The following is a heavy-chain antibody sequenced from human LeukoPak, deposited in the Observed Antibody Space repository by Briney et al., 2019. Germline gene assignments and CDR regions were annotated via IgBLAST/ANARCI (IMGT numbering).Heavy chain of an antibody. CDR1: GFTFSSYA. CDR3: AGGGGSGSYYNPNRFTDRAVVFTFDF. D-gene: IGHD3-10*01. Sequence: GGSLRLSCAASGFTFSSYAMSWVRQAPGKGLEWVSAISGSGGSTYYADSVKGRFTISRDNSKNTLYLQMNSLRAEDTAVYYCAGGGGSGSYYNPNRFTDRAVVFTFDFWGQGTLVTVSS. CDR2: ISGSGGST. J-gene: IGHJ4*02. V-gene: IGHV3-23*01.